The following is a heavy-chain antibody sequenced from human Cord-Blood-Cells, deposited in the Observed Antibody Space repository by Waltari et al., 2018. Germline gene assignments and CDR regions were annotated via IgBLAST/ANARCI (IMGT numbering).Heavy chain of an antibody. CDR2: INRDGSSK. J-gene: IGHJ5*02. CDR3: ARSRSWGGWFDP. V-gene: IGHV3-74*01. Sequence: EVQLVESGGGLVQPGGSLRLSCAASGFTFSSYWLRWVRQAPGKGLVWVARINRDGSSKSYADSVKGRFTISRDNAKNTLYLQMNSLRAEDTAVYYCARSRSWGGWFDPWGQGTLVTVSS. CDR1: GFTFSSYW. D-gene: IGHD7-27*01.